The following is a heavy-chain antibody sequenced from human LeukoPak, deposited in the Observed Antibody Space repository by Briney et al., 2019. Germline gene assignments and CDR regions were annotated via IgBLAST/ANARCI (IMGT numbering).Heavy chain of an antibody. CDR2: MNPNSGNT. D-gene: IGHD4-17*01. Sequence: ASVKVSCKASGYTFTSYDINWVRQATGQRLEWMGWMNPNSGNTGYAQKFQGRVTITRNTSISTAYMELSSLRSEDTAVYYCARGHTVTTMLYYYYYMDVWGKGTRSPSP. V-gene: IGHV1-8*03. CDR1: GYTFTSYD. J-gene: IGHJ6*03. CDR3: ARGHTVTTMLYYYYYMDV.